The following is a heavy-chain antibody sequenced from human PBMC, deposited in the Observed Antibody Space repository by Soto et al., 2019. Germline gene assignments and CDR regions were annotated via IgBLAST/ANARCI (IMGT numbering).Heavy chain of an antibody. CDR1: GFTFGDYA. D-gene: IGHD4-17*01. Sequence: SLSLSCTASGFTFGDYAMSWFRQAPGKGLEWVGFIRSKAYGGTTEYAASVKGRFTISRDDSKSIAYLQMNSLKTEDTAVYYCTREVQQTTVTTFSVVPRDRYYYGMDVWGQGTTVTVSS. V-gene: IGHV3-49*03. J-gene: IGHJ6*02. CDR3: TREVQQTTVTTFSVVPRDRYYYGMDV. CDR2: IRSKAYGGTT.